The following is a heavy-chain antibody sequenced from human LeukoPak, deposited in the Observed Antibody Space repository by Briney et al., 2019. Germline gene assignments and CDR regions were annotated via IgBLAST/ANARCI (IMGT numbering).Heavy chain of an antibody. D-gene: IGHD1-26*01. V-gene: IGHV4-59*08. Sequence: PSETLSLTCTVSGGSISSYYWSWIRLPPGKGLEWIGYIYYSGSTNYNPSLKSRVIMSADTSKNQSSLKLSSVTAADTAVYYCARRRGIVEATGAFDIWGQGTMVTVSP. CDR2: IYYSGST. CDR1: GGSISSYY. CDR3: ARRRGIVEATGAFDI. J-gene: IGHJ3*02.